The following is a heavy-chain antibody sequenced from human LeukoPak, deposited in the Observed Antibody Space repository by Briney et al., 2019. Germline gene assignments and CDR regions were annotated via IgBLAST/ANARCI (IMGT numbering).Heavy chain of an antibody. CDR1: GFTFSSYG. CDR2: IRHDGSNK. D-gene: IGHD3-3*01. CDR3: AKTLNEFWTYYAMDV. J-gene: IGHJ6*02. V-gene: IGHV3-30*18. Sequence: GRSLRLSCAASGFTFSSYGMHWVRQAPGKGLEWVAVIRHDGSNKFYADSVKGRVTISRDNSKNTLYRQMNSLRAEDTAVYYCAKTLNEFWTYYAMDVWGQGTTVTVSS.